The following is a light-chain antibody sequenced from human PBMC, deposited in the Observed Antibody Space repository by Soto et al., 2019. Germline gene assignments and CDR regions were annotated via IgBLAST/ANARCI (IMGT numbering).Light chain of an antibody. V-gene: IGKV3-20*01. CDR1: QSVSSSY. CDR2: DAS. J-gene: IGKJ1*01. Sequence: IVLTQSPGTLSLSPGERATLSCRASQSVSSSYLAWYQQKPGQAPRLLIYDASNRATGIPARFSGGGSGTDFTLTISRLEPEDFAVYYCQQYGSSGTFGQGTKVDIK. CDR3: QQYGSSGT.